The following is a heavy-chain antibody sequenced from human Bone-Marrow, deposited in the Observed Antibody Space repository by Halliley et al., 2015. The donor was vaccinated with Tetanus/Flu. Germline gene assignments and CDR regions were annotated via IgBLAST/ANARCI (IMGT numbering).Heavy chain of an antibody. V-gene: IGHV3-23*01. Sequence: ISRDGRNTYYADSVKGRFTVSRDNSKNTLFLQVNNRRAEDTAVYFCAKPRTSSWYGYFDFWGQGTPVTVSS. J-gene: IGHJ4*02. CDR3: AKPRTSSWYGYFDF. CDR2: ISRDGRNT. D-gene: IGHD6-13*01.